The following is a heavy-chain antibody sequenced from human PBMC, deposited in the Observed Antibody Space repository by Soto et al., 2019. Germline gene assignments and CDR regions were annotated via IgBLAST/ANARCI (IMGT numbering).Heavy chain of an antibody. Sequence: QVQLVESGGGLVKPGGSLRLSCAASGFTFSYYYMSWVRQAPGKGLDWVSYISSDGNTMYYADSVKGRFTISRDNAKNSLSLQMNSLRAEDTAVYFCARDLYGDLYDFDYWGQGTLVTVSS. CDR3: ARDLYGDLYDFDY. CDR1: GFTFSYYY. V-gene: IGHV3-11*01. J-gene: IGHJ4*02. CDR2: ISSDGNTM. D-gene: IGHD4-17*01.